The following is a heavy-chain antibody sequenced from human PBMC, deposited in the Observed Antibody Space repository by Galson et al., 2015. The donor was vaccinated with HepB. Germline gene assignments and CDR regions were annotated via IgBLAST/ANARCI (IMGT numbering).Heavy chain of an antibody. CDR2: INPSGGST. Sequence: SVKVSCKASGYTFTSYYMHWVRQAPGQGLEWMGIINPSGGSTSHVQKFQGRVTMTRDTSTSTVYMELSSLRPEDTAVYYWAVEMATLRGYFFDCWGQGTLVTVSS. J-gene: IGHJ4*02. CDR3: AVEMATLRGYFFDC. V-gene: IGHV1-46*01. D-gene: IGHD5-24*01. CDR1: GYTFTSYY.